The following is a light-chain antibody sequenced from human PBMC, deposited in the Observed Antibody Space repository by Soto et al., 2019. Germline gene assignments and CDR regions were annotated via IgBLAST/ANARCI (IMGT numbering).Light chain of an antibody. J-gene: IGKJ1*01. V-gene: IGKV3-20*01. CDR1: QSISSTS. CDR3: QHYSNSLWT. Sequence: EIVLTQSPGTLSLSPGERATLSCRASQSISSTSLAWYQQKPGQAPRLLIYGISSRATGIPDRFSGSGSGADFTLTINRLEHEDFAVYYCQHYSNSLWTFGQGTKVEIK. CDR2: GIS.